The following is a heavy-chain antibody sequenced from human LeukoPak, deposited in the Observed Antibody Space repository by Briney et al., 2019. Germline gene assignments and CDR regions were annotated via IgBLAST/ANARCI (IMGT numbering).Heavy chain of an antibody. CDR3: AKDYGSGWYFDY. D-gene: IGHD6-19*01. CDR1: GFTFSSYG. V-gene: IGHV3-30*18. J-gene: IGHJ4*02. CDR2: ISYDGSNK. Sequence: QPGKSLRLSCAASGFTFSSYGMHWVRQAPGKGLEWVAVISYDGSNKYYADSVKGRFTISRDNSKNTLYLQMNSLRAEDTAVYYCAKDYGSGWYFDYWGQGTLVTVSS.